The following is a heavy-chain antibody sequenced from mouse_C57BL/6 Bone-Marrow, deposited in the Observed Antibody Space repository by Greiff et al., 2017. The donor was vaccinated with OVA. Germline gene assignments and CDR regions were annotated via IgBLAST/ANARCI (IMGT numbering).Heavy chain of an antibody. Sequence: DVQLQESGGGLVQPGGSMKLSCVASGFTFSNYWMNWVRQSPEKGLEWVAQIRLKSDNYATHYAESVKGRFTISRDDSKSSVYLQMNNLRAEDTGIYYCTGTGTSSWFAYWGQGTLVTVSA. D-gene: IGHD4-1*01. CDR3: TGTGTSSWFAY. J-gene: IGHJ3*01. CDR1: GFTFSNYW. V-gene: IGHV6-3*01. CDR2: IRLKSDNYAT.